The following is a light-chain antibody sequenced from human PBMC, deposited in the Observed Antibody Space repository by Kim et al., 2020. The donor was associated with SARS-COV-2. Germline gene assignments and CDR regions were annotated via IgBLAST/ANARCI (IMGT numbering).Light chain of an antibody. CDR1: NSNIGNNS. J-gene: IGLJ3*02. V-gene: IGLV1-51*01. CDR2: YSD. Sequence: GQRVTIACSGGNSNIGNNSVTWYQHLPPAAPRRLIFYSDNRPSGVPGRFSGSKSGTSATLAITGLQTGDEAHYYCGSWDSTLSAGVFGGGTKLTVL. CDR3: GSWDSTLSAGV.